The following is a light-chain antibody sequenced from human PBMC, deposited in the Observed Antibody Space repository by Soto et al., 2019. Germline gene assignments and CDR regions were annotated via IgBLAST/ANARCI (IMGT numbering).Light chain of an antibody. Sequence: DIQMTQSPSTLSASVGDRVTITCRASQSISSWLAWYQQKPGKAPKLLIFDASSLASGVPSRFSGSGPGTEFTLTISSLQPDDFATYYCQQCNSSPTFGQGTKVDIK. CDR3: QQCNSSPT. J-gene: IGKJ1*01. CDR2: DAS. CDR1: QSISSW. V-gene: IGKV1-5*01.